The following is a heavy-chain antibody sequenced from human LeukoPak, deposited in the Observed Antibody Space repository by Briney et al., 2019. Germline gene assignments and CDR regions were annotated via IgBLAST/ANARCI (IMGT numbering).Heavy chain of an antibody. D-gene: IGHD6-13*01. CDR3: AKGWYSSSWYSDDAFDI. Sequence: GGSLRLSCAASGFTFSSYAMSWVRQAPGKGLEWVSAISGSGGSTHYADSVKGRFTISRDNSKNTLYLQMNSLRAEDTAVYYCAKGWYSSSWYSDDAFDIWGQGTMVTVSS. CDR1: GFTFSSYA. J-gene: IGHJ3*02. V-gene: IGHV3-23*01. CDR2: ISGSGGST.